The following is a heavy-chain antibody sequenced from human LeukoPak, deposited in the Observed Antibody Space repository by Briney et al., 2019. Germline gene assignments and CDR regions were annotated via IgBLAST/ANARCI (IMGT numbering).Heavy chain of an antibody. V-gene: IGHV4-59*01. CDR1: GGSISSYY. CDR3: EDGIRDGYTHPAAFDI. J-gene: IGHJ3*02. Sequence: PSETLSLTCTVSGGSISSYYWSWIRQPPGKGLEWIGYIYYSGSTNYSPSLKSRVTISVDTSKNQFSLKLSSVTAADTFFYQGEDGIRDGYTHPAAFDIWGQGTMVTVSS. D-gene: IGHD5-24*01. CDR2: IYYSGST.